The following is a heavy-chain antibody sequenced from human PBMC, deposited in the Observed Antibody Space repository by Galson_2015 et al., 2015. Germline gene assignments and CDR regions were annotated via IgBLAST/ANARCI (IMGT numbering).Heavy chain of an antibody. CDR2: IYPGDSDT. CDR1: GYSFTSYW. J-gene: IGHJ5*02. CDR3: ARHPYQLLPFDVFDP. V-gene: IGHV5-51*01. D-gene: IGHD2-2*01. Sequence: QSGAEVKKPGESLKISCKGSGYSFTSYWIGWVRQMPGKGLEWMGIIYPGDSDTRYSPSFQGQVTISADKSISTAYLQWSSLKASDTAMYYCARHPYQLLPFDVFDPWGQGTLVTVSS.